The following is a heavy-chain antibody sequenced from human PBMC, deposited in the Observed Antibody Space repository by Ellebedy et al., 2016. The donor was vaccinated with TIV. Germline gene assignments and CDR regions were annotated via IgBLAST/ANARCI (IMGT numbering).Heavy chain of an antibody. J-gene: IGHJ4*02. D-gene: IGHD3-10*01. V-gene: IGHV3-30*01. CDR3: ARVWAYYYGSGSL. CDR2: ISYDGSNK. CDR1: GFTFSSYA. Sequence: PGGSLRLSCAASGFTFSSYAMHWVRQAPGKGLEWVAVISYDGSNKYYADSVKGRFTISRDNSKNTLYLQMNSLRAEDTAVYYCARVWAYYYGSGSLWGQGTLVTVSS.